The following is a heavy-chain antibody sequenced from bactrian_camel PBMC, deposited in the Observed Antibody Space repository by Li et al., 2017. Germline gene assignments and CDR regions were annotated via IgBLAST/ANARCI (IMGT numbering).Heavy chain of an antibody. V-gene: IGHV3S53*01. CDR3: AAVAEGRTVEGGAWYYDTCFPFPP. CDR1: RVIVSRYC. J-gene: IGHJ1*01. Sequence: HVQLVESAGGSVQAGGSLRLSCAASRVIVSRYCMGWIRQAPGKEREGVAAIDSDGSTSYADSVKGRFTISKDNAKNTLNLQMNSLRLEDTAMYYCAAVAEGRTVEGGAWYYDTCFPFPP. CDR2: IDSDGST. D-gene: IGHD3*01.